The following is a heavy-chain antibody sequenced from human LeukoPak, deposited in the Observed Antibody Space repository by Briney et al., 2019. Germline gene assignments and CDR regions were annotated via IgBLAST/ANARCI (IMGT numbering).Heavy chain of an antibody. CDR1: GCTFTSYD. CDR3: ARGLSLPPYDSSGYSLGY. V-gene: IGHV1-8*01. CDR2: MNPNSGNT. J-gene: IGHJ4*02. D-gene: IGHD3-22*01. Sequence: ASVKVSFKACGCTFTSYDINWVRQATGQGLEWMGWMNPNSGNTGYAQEFQGRVAMTRNTSISTAYMELSSLRSEDTAVYYCARGLSLPPYDSSGYSLGYWGQGTLVTVSS.